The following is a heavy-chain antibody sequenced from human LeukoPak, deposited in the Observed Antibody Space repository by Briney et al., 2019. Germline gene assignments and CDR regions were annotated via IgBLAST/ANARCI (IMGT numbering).Heavy chain of an antibody. CDR1: GFTFSTYT. D-gene: IGHD3-22*01. J-gene: IGHJ3*02. CDR2: ISGSGSYI. CDR3: ARDDYYDSSDYYSDDAFDI. Sequence: GGSLRLSCAASGFTFSTYTMNWVRQALEKGLEWVSSISGSGSYIFYADSVNGRLTISRDNAKNSLYLQMNSLRAEDTAVYYCARDDYYDSSDYYSDDAFDIWGQGTMVTVSS. V-gene: IGHV3-21*01.